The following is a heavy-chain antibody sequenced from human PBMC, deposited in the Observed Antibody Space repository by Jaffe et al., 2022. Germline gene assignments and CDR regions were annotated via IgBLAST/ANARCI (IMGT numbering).Heavy chain of an antibody. J-gene: IGHJ1*01. CDR1: GFTFSSYA. V-gene: IGHV3-23*01. D-gene: IGHD2-8*02. CDR3: AKNNCTGGVCRGGCGYFQH. Sequence: EVQLLESGGGLVQPGGSLRLSCAASGFTFSSYAMSWVRQAPGKGLEWVSAISGSGDSTYYADSVKGRFTISRDNSKNTLYLQMNSLRAEDTAVYYCAKNNCTGGVCRGGCGYFQHWGQGTLVTVSS. CDR2: ISGSGDST.